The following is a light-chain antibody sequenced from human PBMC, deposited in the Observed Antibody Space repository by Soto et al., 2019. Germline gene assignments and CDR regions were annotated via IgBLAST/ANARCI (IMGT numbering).Light chain of an antibody. J-gene: IGKJ1*01. CDR1: QGISSW. CDR3: QQTYSTPRT. CDR2: AAS. V-gene: IGKV1-12*01. Sequence: DIQMPQSPTTLCASVGDRVTMTCRASQGISSWLAWYQQKPGKAPKVLIYAASSLQSGVPARFSGSGSGTDFTLTISSLQPEDFATYYCQQTYSTPRTFGQGTKVDI.